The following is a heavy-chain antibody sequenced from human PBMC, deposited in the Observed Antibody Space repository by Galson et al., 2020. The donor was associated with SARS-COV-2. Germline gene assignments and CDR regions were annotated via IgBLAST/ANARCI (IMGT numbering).Heavy chain of an antibody. D-gene: IGHD3-3*01. CDR3: ARDPYQMRFLEWSRPLYYMDV. V-gene: IGHV4-30-4*01. CDR1: GVSISSGNYY. J-gene: IGHJ6*03. Sequence: SETLSLTCSVSGVSISSGNYYWSWIRQRPGKGLEWIGHIYYIGPTYYNPSLQSRLIISVDTSKNQFSLKLSSVTAADTAVYYCARDPYQMRFLEWSRPLYYMDVWGKGTTVTVSS. CDR2: IYYIGPT.